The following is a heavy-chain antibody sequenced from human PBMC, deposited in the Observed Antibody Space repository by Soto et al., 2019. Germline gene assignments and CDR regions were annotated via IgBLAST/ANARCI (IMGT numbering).Heavy chain of an antibody. D-gene: IGHD4-17*01. CDR1: GFTFNSHD. Sequence: EVQLVESGGGLVQPGGSLRLSCAASGFTFNSHDMHWVRQTTGRGLEWISGIGIAGDPYYSGSVKGRFTISRENAKNSFYLEMNSLRAGDTAVYYCARAPQDFGDYLSYAMDVWGQGTTVTVSS. V-gene: IGHV3-13*05. CDR3: ARAPQDFGDYLSYAMDV. J-gene: IGHJ6*02. CDR2: IGIAGDP.